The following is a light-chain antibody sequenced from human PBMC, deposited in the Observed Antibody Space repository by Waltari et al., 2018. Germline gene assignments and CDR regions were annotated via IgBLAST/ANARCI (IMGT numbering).Light chain of an antibody. CDR3: QQYNSYSLLT. J-gene: IGKJ4*01. CDR2: KAS. V-gene: IGKV1-5*03. Sequence: DIQMTQSPSTLSASVGARVTITCRASQSISNWLAWYQQKPGKAPNLLIYKASNLESGVPSRFSGSGSGTEFNLTISSLQPDDFATYYCQQYNSYSLLTFGGGTKVEIK. CDR1: QSISNW.